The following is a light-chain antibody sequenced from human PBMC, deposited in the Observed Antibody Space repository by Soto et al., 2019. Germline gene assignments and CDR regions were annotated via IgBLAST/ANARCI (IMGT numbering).Light chain of an antibody. CDR2: EGS. V-gene: IGLV2-23*01. J-gene: IGLJ2*01. Sequence: QSALTQPASVSGSPGQSITISCTGTSSDVGSYNLVSWYQQHPGKAPKLMIYEGSKRPSGVSYRFSGSKSGNTASLTISGLQAEDEADYYCCSYAGSSPVVFGGGTKLTVL. CDR1: SSDVGSYNL. CDR3: CSYAGSSPVV.